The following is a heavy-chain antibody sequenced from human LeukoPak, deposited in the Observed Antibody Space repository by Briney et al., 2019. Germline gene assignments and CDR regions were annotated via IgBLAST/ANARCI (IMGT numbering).Heavy chain of an antibody. Sequence: GGSLRLSCAASGFTFSSYGMHWVRQAPGKGLEWVAFIRYDGSNKYYADPVQGRFTISRDNAKNSLYLQMNSLRAEDTAVYYCARDAPNWNDEDYFDYWGQGTLVTVSS. CDR1: GFTFSSYG. CDR2: IRYDGSNK. CDR3: ARDAPNWNDEDYFDY. D-gene: IGHD1-1*01. V-gene: IGHV3-30*02. J-gene: IGHJ4*02.